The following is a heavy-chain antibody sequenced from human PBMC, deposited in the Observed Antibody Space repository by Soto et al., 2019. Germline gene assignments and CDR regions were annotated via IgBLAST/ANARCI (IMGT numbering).Heavy chain of an antibody. D-gene: IGHD5-18*01. Sequence: QVQLVQSGAEVKKPGASVKVSCKASGYTFTSYGINWVRQAPGQGLEWMGWISAYNGNTNYAQKLQGRVTMTTDTATRTGYVALRRLSSDDSVVYYSATSDGHSNGYWVNWCQGTLVTDSP. CDR3: ATSDGHSNGYWVN. V-gene: IGHV1-18*01. CDR1: GYTFTSYG. J-gene: IGHJ4*02. CDR2: ISAYNGNT.